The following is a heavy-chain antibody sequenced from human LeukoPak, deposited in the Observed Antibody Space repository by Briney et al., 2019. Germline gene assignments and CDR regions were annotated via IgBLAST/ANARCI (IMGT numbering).Heavy chain of an antibody. CDR3: AREANYYDYVWGSYRYDY. Sequence: SVKVSCKASGGTFSSYAISWVRQAPGQGLEWMGRIIPIFGTANYAQKFQGRVTITTDESTSTAYMELSSLRPEDTAVYYCAREANYYDYVWGSYRYDYWGQGTLVTVSS. D-gene: IGHD3-16*02. J-gene: IGHJ4*02. CDR1: GGTFSSYA. V-gene: IGHV1-69*05. CDR2: IIPIFGTA.